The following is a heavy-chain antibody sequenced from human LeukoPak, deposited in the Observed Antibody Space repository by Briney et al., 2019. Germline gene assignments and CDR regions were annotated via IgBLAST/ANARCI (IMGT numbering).Heavy chain of an antibody. CDR2: ISSASDII. V-gene: IGHV3-48*04. CDR3: ARRVFDI. J-gene: IGHJ3*02. Sequence: GGSLRLSCAASGFSFSTYSMHWVRQAPGKGLEWLSYISSASDIIYYADSVKGRFSISRDNAKNSLYLHMNSLRAEDTAVYYCARRVFDIWGQGTMVTVSS. CDR1: GFSFSTYS.